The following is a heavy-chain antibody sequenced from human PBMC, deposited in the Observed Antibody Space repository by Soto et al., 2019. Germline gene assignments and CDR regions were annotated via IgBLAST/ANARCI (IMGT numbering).Heavy chain of an antibody. CDR2: IKEDGSQK. J-gene: IGHJ4*02. CDR3: ASGDHVKY. D-gene: IGHD3-10*01. CDR1: EFTFSSHW. V-gene: IGHV3-7*03. Sequence: EVQLVESGGALVQPGGSLRLSCLVSEFTFSSHWMQWVRQAPGKGLEWVANIKEDGSQKYYVDSLKGRFTISRDNAINSLYLHMSSLRAEDTAVYFCASGDHVKYWGQGTLVTVSS.